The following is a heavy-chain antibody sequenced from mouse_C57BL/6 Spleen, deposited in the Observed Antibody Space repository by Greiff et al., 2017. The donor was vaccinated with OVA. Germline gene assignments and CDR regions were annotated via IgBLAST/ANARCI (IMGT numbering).Heavy chain of an antibody. Sequence: QVQLKESGAELVKPGASVKLSCKASGYTFTEYTIHWVKQRSGQGLEWIGWFYPGSGSIKYNEKFKDKATLTADKSSSTVYMELSRLTSEDSAVYFCARHEVGGMVTTKGYFDYWGQGTTLTVSS. V-gene: IGHV1-62-2*01. D-gene: IGHD2-2*01. CDR2: FYPGSGSI. CDR3: ARHEVGGMVTTKGYFDY. J-gene: IGHJ2*01. CDR1: GYTFTEYT.